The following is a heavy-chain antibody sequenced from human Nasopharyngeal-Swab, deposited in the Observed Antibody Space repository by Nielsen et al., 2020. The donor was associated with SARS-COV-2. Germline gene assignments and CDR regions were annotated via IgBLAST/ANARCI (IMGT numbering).Heavy chain of an antibody. Sequence: GESLKISCVASGFTYSTYAMNWVRQAPGKGLEWVSGISGSGGNTYYADSVKGRFTISRDNSMETLYLQMNSLRVEDTAVYYFAKGVGYGDTGCFDEWGQGTLVSASS. CDR1: GFTYSTYA. D-gene: IGHD4-17*01. V-gene: IGHV3-23*01. CDR2: ISGSGGNT. CDR3: AKGVGYGDTGCFDE. J-gene: IGHJ4*02.